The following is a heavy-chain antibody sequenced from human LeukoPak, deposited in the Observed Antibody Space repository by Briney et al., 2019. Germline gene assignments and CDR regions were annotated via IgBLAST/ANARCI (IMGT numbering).Heavy chain of an antibody. Sequence: GGSLRLSCAASGLSSTIYWMHWVRQVPGKGLVWVSRIKLDENTAYYADFVKGRFTISRDDAKTTVCLQMNSLRAEDSAVYYCARDRPFWNWGQGTLVTVSS. CDR3: ARDRPFWN. CDR1: GLSSTIYW. D-gene: IGHD3-3*01. J-gene: IGHJ4*02. V-gene: IGHV3-74*01. CDR2: IKLDENTA.